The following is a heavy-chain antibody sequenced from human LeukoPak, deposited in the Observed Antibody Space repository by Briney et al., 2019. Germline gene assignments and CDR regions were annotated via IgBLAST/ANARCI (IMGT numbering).Heavy chain of an antibody. CDR2: IYSGGDT. CDR3: VRDIWGYE. CDR1: GFSVSNNY. D-gene: IGHD5-12*01. V-gene: IGHV3-66*02. Sequence: GGSLRLSCAASGFSVSNNYMSWVRQAPGKGLEWVSVIYSGGDTYYADSVKGRFTISRDKSKNTLYLQMNSLRDEDTAVYYCVRDIWGYEGGQGTLVTVSS. J-gene: IGHJ4*02.